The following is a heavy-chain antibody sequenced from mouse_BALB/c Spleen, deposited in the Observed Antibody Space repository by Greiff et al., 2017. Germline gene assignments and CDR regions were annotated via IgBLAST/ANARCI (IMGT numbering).Heavy chain of an antibody. Sequence: EVMLVESGGGLVQPGGSLKLSCAASGFTFSSYTMSWVRQTPEKRLEWVAYISNGGGSTYYPDTVKGRFTISRDNAKNTLYLQMSSLKSEDTAMYYCARHEGDYYGNYPFAYWGQGTLVTVAA. V-gene: IGHV5-12-2*01. CDR1: GFTFSSYT. D-gene: IGHD2-1*01. CDR3: ARHEGDYYGNYPFAY. CDR2: ISNGGGST. J-gene: IGHJ3*01.